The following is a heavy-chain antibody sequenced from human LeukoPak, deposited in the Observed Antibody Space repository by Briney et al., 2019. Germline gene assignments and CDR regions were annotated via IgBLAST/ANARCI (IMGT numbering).Heavy chain of an antibody. Sequence: SVKVSCKASGGTFSSYAISWVRQAPGRGLEWMGGIIPIFGTANYAQKFQGRVTITADESTSTAYMELSSLRSEDTTVYYCARVPPATAHYYYYGMDVWGKGTTVTVSS. CDR1: GGTFSSYA. CDR3: ARVPPATAHYYYYGMDV. D-gene: IGHD2-2*01. J-gene: IGHJ6*04. CDR2: IIPIFGTA. V-gene: IGHV1-69*13.